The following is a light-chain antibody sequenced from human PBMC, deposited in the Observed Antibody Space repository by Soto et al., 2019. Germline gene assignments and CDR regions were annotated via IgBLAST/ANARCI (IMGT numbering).Light chain of an antibody. V-gene: IGLV1-51*02. CDR2: ENH. J-gene: IGLJ7*01. CDR3: ETWDSSLSAAV. Sequence: QSALTQPPSVSAAPGQKVAISCSGSSPNIGNDLVSWYQQLPGTAPKLLIYENHKRPSGIPDRFSGSKSGTSATLGITGLQTGDEADYYCETWDSSLSAAVFGGGTQLTVL. CDR1: SPNIGNDL.